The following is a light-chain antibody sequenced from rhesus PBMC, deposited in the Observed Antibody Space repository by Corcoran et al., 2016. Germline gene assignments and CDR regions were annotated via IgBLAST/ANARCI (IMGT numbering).Light chain of an antibody. CDR2: KAS. CDR3: QHGYGIPWT. J-gene: IGKJ1*01. CDR1: ENVNNY. V-gene: IGKV1-74*01. Sequence: DIQMTQSPSSLSASVGDRVTITCRASENVNNYLNWYQQKPGKAPKLLIYKASTLQRWVPSRFSGSGSVTDYTFTISSLQPEDVATYYCQHGYGIPWTFGQGTKVEIK.